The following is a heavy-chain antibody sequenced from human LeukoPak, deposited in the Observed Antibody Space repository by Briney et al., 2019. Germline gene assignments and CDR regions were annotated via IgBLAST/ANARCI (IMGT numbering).Heavy chain of an antibody. Sequence: VASVEVSCKASGYTFTSYGISWVRQHPGQGVEWMGWISAYNGNTNYAQKLQGRVTMTTDTSTSTAYMELRSLRSDDTAVYYCARGSYPDCTNGVCPFDYWGQGTLVTVSS. V-gene: IGHV1-18*01. CDR1: GYTFTSYG. CDR2: ISAYNGNT. CDR3: ARGSYPDCTNGVCPFDY. D-gene: IGHD2-8*01. J-gene: IGHJ4*02.